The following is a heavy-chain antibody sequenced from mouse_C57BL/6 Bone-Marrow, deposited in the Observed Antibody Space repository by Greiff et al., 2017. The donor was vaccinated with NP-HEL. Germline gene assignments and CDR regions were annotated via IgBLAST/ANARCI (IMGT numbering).Heavy chain of an antibody. CDR3: ARTRLAWFAY. CDR2: IYPRSGNT. Sequence: VKLMESGAELARPGASVKLSCKASGYTFTSYGISWVKQRTGQGLEWIGEIYPRSGNTYYNEKFKGKATLTADKSSSTAYMELRSLTSEDSAVYFCARTRLAWFAYWGQGTLVTVAA. J-gene: IGHJ3*01. V-gene: IGHV1-81*01. CDR1: GYTFTSYG. D-gene: IGHD3-2*02.